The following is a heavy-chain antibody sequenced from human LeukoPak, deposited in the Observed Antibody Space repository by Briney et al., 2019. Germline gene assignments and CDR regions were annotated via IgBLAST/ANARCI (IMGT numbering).Heavy chain of an antibody. V-gene: IGHV1-69*05. CDR1: GCTFSSYA. J-gene: IGHJ4*02. Sequence: SVKVSFKSSGCTFSSYAISWVRQAPAQGLEWMGRSIPIFGTANYAQKFQGRVTITTDESTSPAYMELSSLRSEETAVYYCARDRGRGYSYGYDLDYWGQGTLVTVSS. CDR2: SIPIFGTA. D-gene: IGHD5-18*01. CDR3: ARDRGRGYSYGYDLDY.